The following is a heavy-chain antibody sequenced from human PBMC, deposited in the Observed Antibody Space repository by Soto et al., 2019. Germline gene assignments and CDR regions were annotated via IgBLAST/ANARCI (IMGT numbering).Heavy chain of an antibody. D-gene: IGHD2-15*01. CDR3: ARGTYCSRGSCTWRENDY. CDR2: MNTNNGRT. J-gene: IGHJ4*02. V-gene: IGHV1-8*01. CDR1: GYTFTNYD. Sequence: QVQLVQSGAEVKKPGASVKVSCKASGYTFTNYDICWVRQATGQGLEWMGWMNTNNGRTGYPQKFQGRVTMTRDTSINTAYMELSSLRSEDTAVYYCARGTYCSRGSCTWRENDYWGQGTLVTVSS.